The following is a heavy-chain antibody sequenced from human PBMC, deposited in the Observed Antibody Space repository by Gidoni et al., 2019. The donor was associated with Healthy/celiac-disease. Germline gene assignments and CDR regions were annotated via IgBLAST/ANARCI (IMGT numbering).Heavy chain of an antibody. CDR2: ISGSGGST. CDR3: ANGGLRVAGIDY. J-gene: IGHJ4*02. CDR1: GFTISSYH. D-gene: IGHD6-19*01. Sequence: EVQLLESGGGLVQPVGSLRLSCTDSGFTISSYHMSWVRQAPGKGLGLVSVISGSGGSTYYADSVKGRLTISRDNSKHTLYLQMNSLRAEDTAVYYCANGGLRVAGIDYWGQGTLVTVSS. V-gene: IGHV3-23*01.